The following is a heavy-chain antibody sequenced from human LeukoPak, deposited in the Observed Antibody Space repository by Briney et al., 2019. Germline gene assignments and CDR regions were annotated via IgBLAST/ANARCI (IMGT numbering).Heavy chain of an antibody. D-gene: IGHD3-10*01. CDR1: GFIFSSYA. Sequence: GSLRLSCAASGFIFSSYAMHWIRQPPGKGLEWIGYIYYSGSTNYNPSLKSRVNISVDTSRTQSSLKLTSVTAADTAVYYCARGRSYLDYFDYWGQGTVVTVSS. CDR2: IYYSGST. CDR3: ARGRSYLDYFDY. J-gene: IGHJ4*02. V-gene: IGHV4-59*01.